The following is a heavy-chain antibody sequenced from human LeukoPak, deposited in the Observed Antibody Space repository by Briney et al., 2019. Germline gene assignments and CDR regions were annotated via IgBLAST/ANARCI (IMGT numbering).Heavy chain of an antibody. CDR3: ARDLSRLSV. CDR2: IYFGGTT. V-gene: IGHV3-53*01. Sequence: GGSLRLSCAASGFTVSSNYMTWVRQAPGQGLEWVSVIYFGGTTYYADSVKGRFTISRDNDKNTVYLQMNSLRVDDTAVYYCARDLSRLSVWGQGTLVTVSS. J-gene: IGHJ4*02. CDR1: GFTVSSNY. D-gene: IGHD5/OR15-5a*01.